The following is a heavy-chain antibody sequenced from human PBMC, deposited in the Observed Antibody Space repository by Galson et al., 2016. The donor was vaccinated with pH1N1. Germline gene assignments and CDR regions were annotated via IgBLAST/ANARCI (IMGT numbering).Heavy chain of an antibody. CDR3: ARESLEWLIISGHRVELNWFDS. J-gene: IGHJ5*01. CDR1: GGSISSDSDY. Sequence: TLSLTCTVSGGSISSDSDYWTWIRQPAGKGLEWIGRVSGTGTTHYNPSLKSRVTISIDTSKNQFSLKMASVTAADTAVYFCARESLEWLIISGHRVELNWFDSWGQGTLVTVSS. CDR2: VSGTGTT. D-gene: IGHD3-3*01. V-gene: IGHV4-61*02.